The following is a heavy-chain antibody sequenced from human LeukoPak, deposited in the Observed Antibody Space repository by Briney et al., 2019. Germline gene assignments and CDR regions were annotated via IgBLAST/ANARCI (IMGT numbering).Heavy chain of an antibody. CDR3: AREVADYGGYYYYHYMDV. Sequence: SETLSLTCDVSGGSLSGYYWSWIRQPPGKGLEWIGESNQSGSINYNPSLKSRVTISVDTSKNQVSLKLSSVTAADTAMYYCAREVADYGGYYYYHYMDVWGKGTTVTISS. V-gene: IGHV4-34*01. CDR2: SNQSGSI. CDR1: GGSLSGYY. J-gene: IGHJ6*03. D-gene: IGHD4-23*01.